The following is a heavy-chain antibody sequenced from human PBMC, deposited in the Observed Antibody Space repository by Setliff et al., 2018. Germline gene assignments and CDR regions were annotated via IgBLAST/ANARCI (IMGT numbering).Heavy chain of an antibody. V-gene: IGHV5-51*01. CDR1: GYSFTDYW. CDR3: ARRGERFFNWFDP. CDR2: IYPGNADT. J-gene: IGHJ5*02. Sequence: GESLKISCKGSGYSFTDYWIAWVRQTPGKGLEWMGTIYPGNADTRYSPSFQGQVTISTDTSINTAFLQWNNLKASDTAVYYCARRGERFFNWFDPWGQGTLVIVSS. D-gene: IGHD2-21*01.